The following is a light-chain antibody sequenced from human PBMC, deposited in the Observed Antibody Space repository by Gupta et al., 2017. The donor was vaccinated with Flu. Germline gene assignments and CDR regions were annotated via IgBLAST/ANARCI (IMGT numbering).Light chain of an antibody. CDR3: QQYRDWPLT. CDR1: QSVGSF. V-gene: IGKV3D-15*01. J-gene: IGKJ4*01. Sequence: EIVMTQSPATLSLSPGERATLSCRASQSVGSFLAWYQQKPGQAPRLLIYGTSTRATGIPARISGSGSATEFSLTISSLQSEDFAVYYCQQYRDWPLTFGGGTKVEIK. CDR2: GTS.